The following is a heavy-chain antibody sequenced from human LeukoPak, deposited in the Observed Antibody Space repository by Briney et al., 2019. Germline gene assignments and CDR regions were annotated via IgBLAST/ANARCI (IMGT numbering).Heavy chain of an antibody. CDR1: GFTFSSYS. D-gene: IGHD3-10*01. J-gene: IGHJ6*03. CDR2: ISSSSSTI. Sequence: PGGSLRLSCAASGFTFSSYSMNWVRQAPGKGLEWVSYISSSSSTIYYADSVKGRFTISRDNAKNSLYLQMNSLRAEDTAVYYCSRDPPVSITMIRGGYMDAWGKGTTVTISS. CDR3: SRDPPVSITMIRGGYMDA. V-gene: IGHV3-48*01.